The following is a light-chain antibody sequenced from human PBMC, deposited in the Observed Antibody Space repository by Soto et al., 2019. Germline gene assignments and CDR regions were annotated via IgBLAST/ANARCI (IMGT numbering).Light chain of an antibody. CDR3: QQRNIWPPVT. V-gene: IGKV3-15*01. J-gene: IGKJ5*01. CDR1: QSVSSN. Sequence: EIVLTQSPGTLSLSPGERATFSCRASQSVSSNYLAWYQQKPGQAPRLLIYRASARATGIPARFSGSGSGTEFTLTIGSLQSEDSAVYYCQQRNIWPPVTFGQGTRLEIK. CDR2: RAS.